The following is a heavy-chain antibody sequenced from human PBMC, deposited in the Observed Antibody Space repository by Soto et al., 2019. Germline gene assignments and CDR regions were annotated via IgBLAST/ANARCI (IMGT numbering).Heavy chain of an antibody. CDR1: GFTFSNYG. D-gene: IGHD4-17*01. J-gene: IGHJ4*02. CDR3: ARDREAQMVTTPEGH. CDR2: IWYDGTNK. V-gene: IGHV3-33*01. Sequence: QVQLVESGGGVVQPGRSLRLSCAGSGFTFSNYGMHWVRQAPGKGLEWVAVIWYDGTNKYYADSVKGRFTISRDNFKKTLYLQMDSLRAEDTAVYFCARDREAQMVTTPEGHWGQGTLVTVSS.